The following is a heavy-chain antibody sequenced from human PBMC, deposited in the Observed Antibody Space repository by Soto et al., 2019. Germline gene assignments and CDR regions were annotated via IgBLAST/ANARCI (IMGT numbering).Heavy chain of an antibody. J-gene: IGHJ4*02. CDR3: ATPQGSTIAAPVY. V-gene: IGHV5-10-1*03. Sequence: EVQLVHSGAEVKKPGESLRISCKGSGYSFTSYWISWVRQMPGKGLEWMGRIDPSDSYTNYSPSFQGHVTISADKSISTAYLQWSSLKASDTAMYYCATPQGSTIAAPVYWGQGTLVTVSS. CDR2: IDPSDSYT. CDR1: GYSFTSYW. D-gene: IGHD6-6*01.